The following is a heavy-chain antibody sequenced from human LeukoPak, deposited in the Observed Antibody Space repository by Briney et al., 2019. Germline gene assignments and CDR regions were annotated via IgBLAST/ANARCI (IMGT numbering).Heavy chain of an antibody. J-gene: IGHJ4*02. CDR2: ISGSGGSP. CDR3: AKDTDLAVAGQSFDY. V-gene: IGHV3-23*01. D-gene: IGHD6-19*01. Sequence: GGSLRLSCAASGFTFSSYAMSWVRQAPGKGLEWVSAISGSGGSPYYADSVKGRFTISRDNSKNTLYLQMNSLRAEDTAVYYCAKDTDLAVAGQSFDYWGQGTLVTVSS. CDR1: GFTFSSYA.